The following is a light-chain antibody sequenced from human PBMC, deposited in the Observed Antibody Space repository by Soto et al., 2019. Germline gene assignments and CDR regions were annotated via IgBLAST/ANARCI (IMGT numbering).Light chain of an antibody. V-gene: IGKV1-5*01. CDR3: QHYDNYSKT. CDR1: QRISTW. CDR2: GAS. Sequence: DIQMTQSPSTLSASVGDRVTITCRASQRISTWLAWYQQKPGKAPKLLIYGASTLGSGVPSRFSGSGSGSELTLTISSLHPDDFATYFCQHYDNYSKTFGQGTKV. J-gene: IGKJ1*01.